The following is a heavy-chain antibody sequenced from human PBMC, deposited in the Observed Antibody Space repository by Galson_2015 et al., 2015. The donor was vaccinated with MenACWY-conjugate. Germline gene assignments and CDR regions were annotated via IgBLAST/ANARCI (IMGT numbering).Heavy chain of an antibody. CDR3: ARDRRRERDYYYYGMDV. Sequence: SVKVSCKASGGTFSNYGISWVRQAPGQGLEWMGGIIPMFGTANPAQKFQGRVTITADESTSTAYMELSGLTFEDTAVYYCARDRRRERDYYYYGMDVWGQGTAVTVSS. V-gene: IGHV1-69*13. J-gene: IGHJ6*02. CDR1: GGTFSNYG. CDR2: IIPMFGTA.